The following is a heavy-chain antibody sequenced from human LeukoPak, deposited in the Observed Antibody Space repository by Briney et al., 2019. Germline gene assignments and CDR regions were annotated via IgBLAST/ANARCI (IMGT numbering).Heavy chain of an antibody. J-gene: IGHJ3*02. CDR3: AKYVASDDAFDI. Sequence: GGSLRLSCAASGFTFSSYAMSWVRQAPGKGLEWVSTISGSGGSTYYADSVKGRFTISRDNSKNTLYLQMNSLRAEDTAVYYCAKYVASDDAFDIWGQGTMVTVSS. CDR2: ISGSGGST. CDR1: GFTFSSYA. V-gene: IGHV3-23*01. D-gene: IGHD2-15*01.